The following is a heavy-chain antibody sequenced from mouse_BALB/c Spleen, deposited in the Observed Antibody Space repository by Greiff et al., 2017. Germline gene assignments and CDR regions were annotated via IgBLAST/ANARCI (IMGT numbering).Heavy chain of an antibody. D-gene: IGHD2-4*01. CDR3: ARRGDYGYAMDY. J-gene: IGHJ4*01. CDR2: ISNGGGST. CDR1: GFTFSSYT. Sequence: VKLVESGGGLVQPGGSLKLSCAASGFTFSSYTMSWVRQTPEKRLEWVAYISNGGGSTYYPDTVKGRFTISRDNAKNTLYLQMSSLKSEDTAMYYCARRGDYGYAMDYWGQGTSVTVSS. V-gene: IGHV5-12-2*01.